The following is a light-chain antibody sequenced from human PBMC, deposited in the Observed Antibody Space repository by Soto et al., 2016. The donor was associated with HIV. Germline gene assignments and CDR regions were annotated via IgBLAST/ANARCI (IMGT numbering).Light chain of an antibody. CDR3: QVWDSSSDQYYV. CDR2: DDG. V-gene: IGLV3-21*03. CDR1: NIGSKS. Sequence: SYALTQPPSVSVAPGMTARITCGGNNIGSKSVHWYQQKPGQAPVLVVYDDGDRPSGIPERFSGSNSGNTATLTISRVEAGDEADYYCQVWDSSSDQYYVFGTGTQVTVL. J-gene: IGLJ1*01.